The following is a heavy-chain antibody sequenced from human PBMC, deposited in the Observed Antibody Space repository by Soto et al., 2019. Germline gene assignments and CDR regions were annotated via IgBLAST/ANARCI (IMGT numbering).Heavy chain of an antibody. CDR3: AGDAQGVFLHY. CDR2: ISAYNGNT. CDR1: GYTFTSYG. V-gene: IGHV1-18*01. D-gene: IGHD3-16*01. Sequence: QVQLVQSGAEVKKPGASVKVSCKASGYTFTSYGISWVRQAPGQGLEWMGWISAYNGNTNYAQKLQGRVTMTRDTSTSTAYMELRSLRSDATAVYYCAGDAQGVFLHYWGQGTLVTVSS. J-gene: IGHJ4*02.